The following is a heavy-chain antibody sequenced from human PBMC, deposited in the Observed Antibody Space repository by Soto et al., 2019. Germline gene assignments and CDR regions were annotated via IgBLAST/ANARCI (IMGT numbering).Heavy chain of an antibody. V-gene: IGHV3-23*01. CDR1: GFTFSSYA. Sequence: EVQLLESGGGLVQPGASLRLSCGASGFTFSSYAMSWVRQAPGKGLEWVSVISGSGDTAYYADSVKGRFTISRDNSKNTLYLQMNTLKAEDTAVYYCAHDTYSSGWYYYWGQGTLVTVSS. CDR2: ISGSGDTA. CDR3: AHDTYSSGWYYY. D-gene: IGHD6-19*01. J-gene: IGHJ4*02.